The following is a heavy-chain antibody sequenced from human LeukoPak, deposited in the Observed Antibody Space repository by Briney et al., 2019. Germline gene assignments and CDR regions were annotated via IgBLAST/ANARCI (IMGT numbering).Heavy chain of an antibody. V-gene: IGHV3-11*04. Sequence: GGSLRLSCAASGLSVSSNYMSWVRQAPGKGLEWVSYISSSGSTIYYADSIRGRFTISRDNAKNSLYLQMNSLRAEDTAVYYCARAWWGEGHFDYWGQGTLVAVSS. J-gene: IGHJ4*02. CDR1: GLSVSSNY. D-gene: IGHD2-8*02. CDR2: ISSSGSTI. CDR3: ARAWWGEGHFDY.